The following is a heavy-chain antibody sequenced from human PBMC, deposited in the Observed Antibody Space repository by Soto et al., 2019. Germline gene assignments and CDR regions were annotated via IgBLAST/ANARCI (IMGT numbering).Heavy chain of an antibody. J-gene: IGHJ4*02. CDR1: GFTFSSYV. D-gene: IGHD6-13*01. Sequence: PGGSLRLSCAASGFTFSSYVMHWVRQAPGRGLEWVAVISYDGSNKYYADSGKGRFTISRDNSKKTLYLQMNSLRAEDTAVYDYAKALRAAAGTFAYWGQGTLVTVSS. V-gene: IGHV3-30*18. CDR3: AKALRAAAGTFAY. CDR2: ISYDGSNK.